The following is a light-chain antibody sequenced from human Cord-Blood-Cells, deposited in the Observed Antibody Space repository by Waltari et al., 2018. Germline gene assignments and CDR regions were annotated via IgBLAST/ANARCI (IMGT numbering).Light chain of an antibody. CDR1: QDISNY. Sequence: DIQMTQSPSSLSASVGDRVTLTCQASQDISNYLNWYQQKPGKAPKLLIYDASNLETGVPSRFSGSGSGTDFTFTISSLQPEDIATYYCQQYDNLFPLTFGGGTKVEIK. CDR2: DAS. CDR3: QQYDNLFPLT. J-gene: IGKJ4*01. V-gene: IGKV1-33*01.